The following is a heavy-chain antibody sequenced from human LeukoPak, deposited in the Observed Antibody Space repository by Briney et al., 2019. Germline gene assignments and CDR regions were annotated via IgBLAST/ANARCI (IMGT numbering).Heavy chain of an antibody. CDR3: ARHRPGPYDY. V-gene: IGHV4-59*08. CDR1: GGSINNYY. Sequence: SETLSLTCTISGGSINNYYWSWIRQPPGKGLEWIGYIYYSGSTTYNPSLKSRVTISVDTSKNQFSLSLSSVTAADTAVYYCARHRPGPYDYWGQGTLVTVST. D-gene: IGHD6-6*01. J-gene: IGHJ4*02. CDR2: IYYSGST.